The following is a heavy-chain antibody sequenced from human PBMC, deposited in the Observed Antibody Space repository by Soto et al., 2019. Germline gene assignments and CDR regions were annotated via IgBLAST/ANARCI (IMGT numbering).Heavy chain of an antibody. CDR3: AKDGTDFWDGSPFDY. CDR2: LNGSGGRT. V-gene: IGHV3-23*01. Sequence: GGSLRLSCAASGFTFNNYGMWWVRQAPGKGLEWVSGLNGSGGRTYYADAVKGRFTITRDNSKNILYLQMNSLRAEDTAVYYCAKDGTDFWDGSPFDYWGQGTLVTVSS. D-gene: IGHD3-3*01. J-gene: IGHJ4*02. CDR1: GFTFNNYG.